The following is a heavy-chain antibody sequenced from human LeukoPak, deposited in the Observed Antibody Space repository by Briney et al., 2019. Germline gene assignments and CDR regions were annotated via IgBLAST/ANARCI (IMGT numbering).Heavy chain of an antibody. CDR3: AREFGFGELFGNYFDY. Sequence: GGSLRLSCAASGFTFSSYAMHWVRQAPGKGLEWVAVISYDGSNKYYADSVKGRFTISRDNSKNTLYLQMNSLRAEDTAVYYCAREFGFGELFGNYFDYWGQGTLVTVAS. CDR2: ISYDGSNK. D-gene: IGHD3-10*01. J-gene: IGHJ4*02. V-gene: IGHV3-30-3*01. CDR1: GFTFSSYA.